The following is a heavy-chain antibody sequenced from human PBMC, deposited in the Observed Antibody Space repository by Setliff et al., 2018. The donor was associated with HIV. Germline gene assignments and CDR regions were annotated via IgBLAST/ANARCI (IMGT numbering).Heavy chain of an antibody. CDR2: IYPGDSDT. V-gene: IGHV5-51*01. CDR1: GYSFTKYW. D-gene: IGHD3-9*01. J-gene: IGHJ3*02. Sequence: GESLKISCKGSGYSFTKYWIAWVRQMPGRGLEWMGIIYPGDSDTRYSPSFQGQVTISADKSIRTAYLQWSSLKASDTAMYYCARQGDYHILTGYYSGPHDAFDIWGQGTMVTVSS. CDR3: ARQGDYHILTGYYSGPHDAFDI.